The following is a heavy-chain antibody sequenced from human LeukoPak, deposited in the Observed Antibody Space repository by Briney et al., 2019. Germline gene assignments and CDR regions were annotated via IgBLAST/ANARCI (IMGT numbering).Heavy chain of an antibody. J-gene: IGHJ4*02. CDR2: ISGRDGST. CDR3: AKSGLNRFDY. D-gene: IGHD2-15*01. Sequence: GGSLRLSCVDSGFSFNNYAMTWVRQAPGKGLEWVSGISGRDGSTYYADSVRGRFTISRDNSKNTLYLQMNSLRAEDTAIYYCAKSGLNRFDYWGQGTLVTVSS. V-gene: IGHV3-23*01. CDR1: GFSFNNYA.